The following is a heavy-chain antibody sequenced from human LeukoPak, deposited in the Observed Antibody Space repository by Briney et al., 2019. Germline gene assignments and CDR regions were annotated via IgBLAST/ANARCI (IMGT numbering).Heavy chain of an antibody. J-gene: IGHJ6*03. CDR1: GFTFSRNA. CDR2: ISSSSSTI. CDR3: ARERGYCSGGSCYALNYYYYYYMDV. V-gene: IGHV3-48*01. D-gene: IGHD2-15*01. Sequence: GGSLRLSCAASGFTFSRNAMIWVRQAPGKGLEWVSYISSSSSTIYYADSVKGRFTISRDNAKNSLYLQMNSLRAEDTAVYYCARERGYCSGGSCYALNYYYYYYMDVWGQGTMVTVSS.